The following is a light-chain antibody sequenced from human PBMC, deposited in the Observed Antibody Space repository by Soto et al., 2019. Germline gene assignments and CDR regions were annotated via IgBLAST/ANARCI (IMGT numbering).Light chain of an antibody. CDR3: SSYTSRSTYV. J-gene: IGLJ1*01. CDR2: EVS. Sequence: QSVLTQPPSVSAAPGQKVTISCSGSSSNIGSNYVAWYQHVPGTAPTLLIYEVSNRPSGVSNRFSGSKSGNTASLTISGLQAEDEADYYCSSYTSRSTYVFGTGTKVTVL. V-gene: IGLV2-14*01. CDR1: SSNIGSNY.